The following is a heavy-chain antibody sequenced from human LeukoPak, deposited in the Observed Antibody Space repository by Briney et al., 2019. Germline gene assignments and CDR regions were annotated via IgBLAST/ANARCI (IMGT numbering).Heavy chain of an antibody. CDR3: ARGTSGSYNLDY. J-gene: IGHJ4*02. V-gene: IGHV4-61*01. D-gene: IGHD1-26*01. CDR2: IYDSRST. CDR1: GGSVSSARDC. Sequence: PGALSVTCTGSGGSVSSARDCWGWTRQPPGKGLEWIAYIYDSRSTNYNPSLKSRVSISVATSKKQFSLKLRSVAAADAAVYYCARGTSGSYNLDYWGQGTLVTVSS.